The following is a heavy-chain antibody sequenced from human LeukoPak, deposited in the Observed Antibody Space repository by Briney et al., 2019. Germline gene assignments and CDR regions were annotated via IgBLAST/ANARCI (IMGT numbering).Heavy chain of an antibody. D-gene: IGHD3-22*01. CDR1: GGSFSGYN. Sequence: PSETLSLTCAVYGGSFSGYNWSWIRQPPGKGLEWIGEIYHSGSTNYNPSLKSRVTISVDTSKNQFSLKLSSVTAADTAVYYCARGLYDSSGYRNTASFDIWGRGKMVMVSA. CDR2: IYHSGST. J-gene: IGHJ3*02. CDR3: ARGLYDSSGYRNTASFDI. V-gene: IGHV4-34*01.